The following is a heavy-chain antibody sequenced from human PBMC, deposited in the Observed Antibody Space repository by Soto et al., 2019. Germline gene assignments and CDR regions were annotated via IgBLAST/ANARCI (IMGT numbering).Heavy chain of an antibody. D-gene: IGHD2-2*01. V-gene: IGHV1-2*02. J-gene: IGHJ4*02. CDR1: GYTFTDYY. CDR3: ASEDCRNTNCLKGFVY. CDR2: INSKSGDP. Sequence: ASVKVSCKTSGYTFTDYYMHWLRQSAGQGFEWMGGINSKSGDPKYVEKFQGRVTVTRDTSTSTAYMELSRLTSDDTAVYYCASEDCRNTNCLKGFVYWGQGTLVTVSS.